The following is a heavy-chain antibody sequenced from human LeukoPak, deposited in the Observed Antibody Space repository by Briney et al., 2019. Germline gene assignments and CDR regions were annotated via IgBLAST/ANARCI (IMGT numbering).Heavy chain of an antibody. CDR2: IKVGAGST. CDR1: GYTFTSYY. V-gene: IGHV1-46*01. CDR3: ARGGGDDSAAPFDF. D-gene: IGHD2-21*02. J-gene: IGHJ4*02. Sequence: GASVKVSCKASGYTFTSYYMHWVRRAPGQGFEWMGIIKVGAGSTSYAQKFQGRVTMTRDTSMSTLYMELRSQRSEDTAVYYCARGGGDDSAAPFDFWGQGTLVTVSS.